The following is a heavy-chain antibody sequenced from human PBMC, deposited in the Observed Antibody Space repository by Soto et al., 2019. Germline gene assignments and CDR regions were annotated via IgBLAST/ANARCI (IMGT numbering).Heavy chain of an antibody. V-gene: IGHV1-18*01. D-gene: IGHD6-6*01. Sequence: ASVKVSCKDSGYTFRNYGINWVRQAPGQGLEWMGWISAYNGDTNYAQNFQGRVTLATDTPTSTAYLELRSLKSDDTAMYYCARDGTQFVPNSENFDIWGQGTTVTVSS. CDR1: GYTFRNYG. CDR3: ARDGTQFVPNSENFDI. J-gene: IGHJ3*02. CDR2: ISAYNGDT.